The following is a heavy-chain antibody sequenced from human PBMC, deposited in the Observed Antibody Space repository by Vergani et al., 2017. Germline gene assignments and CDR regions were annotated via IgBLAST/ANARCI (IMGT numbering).Heavy chain of an antibody. V-gene: IGHV7-4-1*02. D-gene: IGHD3-9*01. CDR1: GYSFTRYA. CDR2: INTNTGNP. J-gene: IGHJ6*02. CDR3: ARSNEILTGYDPGAGWYYYGMDV. Sequence: QVQLVQSGSELKKPGASVKVSCKASGYSFTRYAMNWVRQAPGQGLEWMGWINTNTGNPTYAQGFTGRFVFSLDTSVSTAYLQIISLKAEDTAVYYCARSNEILTGYDPGAGWYYYGMDVWGQGTTVTVSS.